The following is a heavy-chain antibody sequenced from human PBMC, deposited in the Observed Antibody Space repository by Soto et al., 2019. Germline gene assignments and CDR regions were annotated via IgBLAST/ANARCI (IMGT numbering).Heavy chain of an antibody. J-gene: IGHJ4*02. Sequence: QVQLVQSGAEEKKPGASVKVSCKASGYTFTSYAMHWVRQAPGQRLEWMGWINAGNGNTKYSQKFQGRVTITRDTSASTAYMELSSLRSDDTAVYYCARGGPPLDYWGQGTMVTVSS. CDR1: GYTFTSYA. D-gene: IGHD3-10*01. CDR3: ARGGPPLDY. V-gene: IGHV1-3*05. CDR2: INAGNGNT.